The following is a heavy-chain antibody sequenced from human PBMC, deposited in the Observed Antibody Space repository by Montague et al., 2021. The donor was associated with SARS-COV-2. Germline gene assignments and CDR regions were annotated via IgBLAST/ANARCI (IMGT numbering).Heavy chain of an antibody. CDR1: GYTLTSYD. CDR2: MNPNSGNT. Sequence: SVKVSCKASGYTLTSYDINWVRQATGQGLKWMGWMNPNSGNTGYAQRFQGGVTMTRNTSISTAYMELSSLRSEDTAVYYCARGRITMVRGVIIDNLFDYWGQGTLVTVSS. J-gene: IGHJ4*02. CDR3: ARGRITMVRGVIIDNLFDY. V-gene: IGHV1-8*01. D-gene: IGHD3-10*01.